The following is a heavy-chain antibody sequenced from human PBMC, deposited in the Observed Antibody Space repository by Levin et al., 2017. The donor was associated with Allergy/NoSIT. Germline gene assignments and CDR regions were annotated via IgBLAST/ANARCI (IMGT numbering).Heavy chain of an antibody. J-gene: IGHJ4*02. Sequence: GESLKISCEASGFTVSTNFMSWVRQAPGKGLEWVSVIYSGGTTIYANFVRGRFTISRDISTNTLYLQMNSLRPEDTAVYYCVRTIYTLFWPEPIGPYFDSWGQGTLVTVSS. D-gene: IGHD2-21*01. CDR3: VRTIYTLFWPEPIGPYFDS. CDR1: GFTVSTNF. V-gene: IGHV3-66*02. CDR2: IYSGGTT.